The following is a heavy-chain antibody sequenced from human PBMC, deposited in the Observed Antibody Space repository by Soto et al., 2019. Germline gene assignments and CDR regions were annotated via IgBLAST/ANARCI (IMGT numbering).Heavy chain of an antibody. V-gene: IGHV4-30-4*01. CDR1: GGSISSGDYY. CDR2: IYYSGST. J-gene: IGHJ4*02. CDR3: ARDRGNGGNAGTLYYFHY. D-gene: IGHD2-15*01. Sequence: QVQLQESGPGLVKPSQTLSLTYTVSGGSISSGDYYWSWIRQPPGQGMEWIGYIYYSGSTYYNPTLQSLVNISVDTSKNQFSLKLSSVTDADTAVYYCARDRGNGGNAGTLYYFHYWGQGTLVTVSS.